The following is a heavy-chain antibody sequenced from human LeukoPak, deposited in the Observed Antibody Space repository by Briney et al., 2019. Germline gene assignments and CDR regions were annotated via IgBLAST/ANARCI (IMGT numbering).Heavy chain of an antibody. Sequence: SSETLSLTCTVSGGSISSSSYYWGWIRQPPGKGLEWIGSIYYSGSTYYNPSLKSRVTISVDTSKNQFSLKLSSVTAADTAVYYCARGLPTFDIVVVPAAVTNWFDPWGQGTLVTVSS. CDR1: GGSISSSSYY. CDR3: ARGLPTFDIVVVPAAVTNWFDP. J-gene: IGHJ5*02. V-gene: IGHV4-39*01. CDR2: IYYSGST. D-gene: IGHD2-2*01.